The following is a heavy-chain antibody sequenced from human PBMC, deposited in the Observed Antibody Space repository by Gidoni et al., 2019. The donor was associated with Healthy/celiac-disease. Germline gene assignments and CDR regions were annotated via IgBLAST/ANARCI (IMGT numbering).Heavy chain of an antibody. D-gene: IGHD1-7*01. Sequence: QVQLQPFGAGLLKPPEPLSLTCAVYGGSSSGSYWSWIRQPPGKGLEWIGEINHSGSTNYNPSLKSRVTISVDTSKNQFSLKLSSVTAADTAVYYCARGLLELRGPPYYYYYYGMDVWGQGTTVTVSS. CDR3: ARGLLELRGPPYYYYYYGMDV. V-gene: IGHV4-34*01. CDR1: GGSSSGSY. J-gene: IGHJ6*02. CDR2: INHSGST.